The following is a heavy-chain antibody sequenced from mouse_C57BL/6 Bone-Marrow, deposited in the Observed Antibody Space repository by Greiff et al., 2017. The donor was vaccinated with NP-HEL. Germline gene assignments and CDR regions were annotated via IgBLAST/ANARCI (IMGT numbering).Heavy chain of an antibody. CDR3: ARAELTTVVAKAMDY. D-gene: IGHD1-1*01. V-gene: IGHV3-6*01. Sequence: VQLQQSGPGLVKPSQSLSLTCSVTGYSITSGYYWNWIRQFPGNKLEWMGYISYDGSNNYNPSLKNRISITRDTSKNQFFLKLNSVTTEDTATYYCARAELTTVVAKAMDYWGQGTSVTVAS. CDR2: ISYDGSN. CDR1: GYSITSGYY. J-gene: IGHJ4*01.